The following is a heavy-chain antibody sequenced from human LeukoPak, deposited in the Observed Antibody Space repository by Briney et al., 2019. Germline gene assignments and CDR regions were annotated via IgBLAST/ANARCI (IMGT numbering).Heavy chain of an antibody. J-gene: IGHJ5*02. D-gene: IGHD3-10*01. V-gene: IGHV3-30*04. CDR3: ARDKGALNYYGSGRNCFDP. CDR1: GFTFSSYA. CDR2: ISYDGSNK. Sequence: GRSLRLSCAASGFTFSSYAMHWVRQAPGKGLEWVAVISYDGSNKYYADSVKGRFTISRDNSKNTLYLQMNSLRAEDTAVYYCARDKGALNYYGSGRNCFDPWGQGTLVTVSS.